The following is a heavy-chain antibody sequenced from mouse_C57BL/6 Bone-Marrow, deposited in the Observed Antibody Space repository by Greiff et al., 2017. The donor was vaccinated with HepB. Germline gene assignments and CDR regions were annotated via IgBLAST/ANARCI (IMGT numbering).Heavy chain of an antibody. J-gene: IGHJ2*01. CDR1: GYSFTGYY. Sequence: EVKLQESGPELVKPGASVKISCKASGYSFTGYYMNWVKQSPEKSLEWIGEINPSTGGTTYNQKFKAKATLTVDKSSSTAYMQLKSLTSEDSAVYYCATYYSNYRCYWGQGTTLTVSS. CDR2: INPSTGGT. V-gene: IGHV1-42*01. CDR3: ATYYSNYRCY. D-gene: IGHD2-5*01.